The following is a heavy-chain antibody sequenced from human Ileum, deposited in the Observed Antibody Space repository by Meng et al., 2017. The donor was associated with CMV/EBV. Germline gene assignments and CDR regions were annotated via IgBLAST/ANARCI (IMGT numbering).Heavy chain of an antibody. Sequence: ASVKVSCKTSGYTFTTYGISWVRQAPGQGLEWLAWISTYSGKTSYAQHLQGRVTLTTDISTSTAYMELRNLRPGDTAVYYCARDYYCIRDSCYSDYWGQGTLVTVSS. V-gene: IGHV1-18*01. CDR1: GYTFTTYG. CDR3: ARDYYCIRDSCYSDY. D-gene: IGHD2-2*02. J-gene: IGHJ4*02. CDR2: ISTYSGKT.